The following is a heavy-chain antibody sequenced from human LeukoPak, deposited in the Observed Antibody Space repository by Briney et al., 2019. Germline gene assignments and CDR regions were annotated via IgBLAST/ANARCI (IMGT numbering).Heavy chain of an antibody. Sequence: PGGSLRLSCTVSGFTVSSNYMSWVRQAPGQGLEWVSVIYSGGSTYYADSVKGRFTISRDNSKNTLYLQMNSLRAEDTAVYYCAERYYYGSGTPMDVWGKGTTVTISS. CDR1: GFTVSSNY. CDR3: AERYYYGSGTPMDV. CDR2: IYSGGST. D-gene: IGHD3-10*01. V-gene: IGHV3-66*01. J-gene: IGHJ6*04.